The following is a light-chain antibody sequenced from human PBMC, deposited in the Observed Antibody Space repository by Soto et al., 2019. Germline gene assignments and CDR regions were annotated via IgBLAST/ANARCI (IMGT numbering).Light chain of an antibody. CDR2: AAS. CDR1: QDISSW. V-gene: IGKV1-12*01. CDR3: QQANSFPIT. Sequence: DIQMTQSPSSVSASIGDRVTITCRASQDISSWLAWYQQKPGTAPKLLIYAASRFQDEVPSRFSGSGSGTHFTLTISSLQPEDFGTFYCQQANSFPITFGQGTRLEIK. J-gene: IGKJ5*01.